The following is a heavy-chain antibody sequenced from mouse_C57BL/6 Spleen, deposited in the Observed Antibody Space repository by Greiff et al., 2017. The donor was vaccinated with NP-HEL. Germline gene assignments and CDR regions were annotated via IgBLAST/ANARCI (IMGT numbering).Heavy chain of an antibody. Sequence: VQLQQSGAELARPGASVKLSCKASGYTFTSYGISWVKQRTGQGLEWIGEIYPRSGNTYYNEKFKGKATLTADKSSSTAYMELRSLTSEDSAVYFCARGYGNYGDYYAMDYWGQGTSVTVSS. CDR3: ARGYGNYGDYYAMDY. CDR2: IYPRSGNT. CDR1: GYTFTSYG. D-gene: IGHD2-1*01. V-gene: IGHV1-81*01. J-gene: IGHJ4*01.